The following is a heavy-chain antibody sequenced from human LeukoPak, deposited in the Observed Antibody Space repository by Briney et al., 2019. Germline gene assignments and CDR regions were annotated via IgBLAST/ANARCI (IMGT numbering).Heavy chain of an antibody. CDR1: GGSFSGYY. CDR2: INHSGST. D-gene: IGHD2-2*02. J-gene: IGHJ4*02. Sequence: SETLSLTCAVYGGSFSGYYWSWIRQPPGKGLEWIGEINHSGSTNYNPSLKSRVTISVDTSKNQFSLKLSSVTAADTAVYYCAREGRGYCSSTSCYTFFDYWGQGTLVTVSS. CDR3: AREGRGYCSSTSCYTFFDY. V-gene: IGHV4-34*01.